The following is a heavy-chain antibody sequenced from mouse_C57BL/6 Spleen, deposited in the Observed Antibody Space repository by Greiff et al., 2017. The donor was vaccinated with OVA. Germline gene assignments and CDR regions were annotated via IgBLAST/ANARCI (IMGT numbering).Heavy chain of an antibody. CDR1: GFTFSDYG. Sequence: EVKLMESGGGLVKPGGSLKLSCAASGFTFSDYGMHWVRQAPEKGLEWVAYISSGSSTIYYADTVKGRFTISRDNAKNTLFLQMTSLRSEDTAMYYGARNRHYYGSSYGYFDVWGTGTTVTVSS. CDR2: ISSGSSTI. V-gene: IGHV5-17*01. J-gene: IGHJ1*03. CDR3: ARNRHYYGSSYGYFDV. D-gene: IGHD1-1*01.